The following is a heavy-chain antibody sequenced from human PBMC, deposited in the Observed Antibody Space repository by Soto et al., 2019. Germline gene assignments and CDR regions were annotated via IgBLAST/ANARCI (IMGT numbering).Heavy chain of an antibody. CDR1: GGTFSSYA. V-gene: IGHV1-69*13. CDR2: IIPIFGTA. J-gene: IGHJ6*02. CDR3: ARGNYDFWSGSHPDQPGYYYGMDV. D-gene: IGHD3-3*01. Sequence: SVKVSCKASGGTFSSYAISWVRQAPGQGLEWMGGIIPIFGTANYAQKFQGRVAVTADESTSTAYMELSSLRSEDTAVYYCARGNYDFWSGSHPDQPGYYYGMDVWGQGTTVTVS.